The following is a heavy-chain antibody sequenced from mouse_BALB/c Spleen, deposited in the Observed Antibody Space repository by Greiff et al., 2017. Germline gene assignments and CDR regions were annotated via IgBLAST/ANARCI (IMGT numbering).Heavy chain of an antibody. CDR3: ARGRDYGSSDLLEY. CDR1: GFTFSSYA. CDR2: ISSGGST. Sequence: VHLVESGGGLVKPGGSLKLSCAASGFTFSSYAMSWVRQTPEKRLEWVASISSGGSTYYPDSVKGRFTISRDNARNILYLQMSSLRSEDTAMYYRARGRDYGSSDLLEYWGQGTTLTVSS. J-gene: IGHJ2*01. V-gene: IGHV5-6-5*01. D-gene: IGHD1-1*01.